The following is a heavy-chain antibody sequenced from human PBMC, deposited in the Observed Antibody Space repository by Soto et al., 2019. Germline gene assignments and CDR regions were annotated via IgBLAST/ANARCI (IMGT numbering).Heavy chain of an antibody. J-gene: IGHJ4*02. CDR1: GGSISSYY. CDR2: IYYSGST. Sequence: SETLSLTCTVSGGSISSYYWSWIRQPPGKGLEWIGYIYYSGSTNYNPSPKSRVTISVDTSKNQFSLKLSSVTAADTAVYYCARYSSTARRYFDYWGQGTLVTVSS. V-gene: IGHV4-59*08. D-gene: IGHD6-13*01. CDR3: ARYSSTARRYFDY.